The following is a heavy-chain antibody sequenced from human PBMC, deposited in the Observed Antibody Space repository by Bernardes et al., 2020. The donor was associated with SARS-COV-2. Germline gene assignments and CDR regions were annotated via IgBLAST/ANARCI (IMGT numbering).Heavy chain of an antibody. CDR2: ISYSGST. CDR3: ARAGARIVGARFDY. D-gene: IGHD1-26*01. V-gene: IGHV4-59*01. J-gene: IGHJ4*02. Sequence: SETLSLTCTVSGDSISSSYWNWIRQPPGPGLEWIGYISYSGSTNYNPSLNSRVTISVDTSKNQFSLKLSSVTAADTAVYYCARAGARIVGARFDYWGRGTLVTVSS. CDR1: GDSISSSY.